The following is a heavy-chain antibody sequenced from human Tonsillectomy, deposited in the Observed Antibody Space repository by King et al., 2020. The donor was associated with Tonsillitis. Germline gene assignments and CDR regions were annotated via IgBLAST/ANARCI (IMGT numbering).Heavy chain of an antibody. D-gene: IGHD1-1*01. Sequence: VQLQQWGAGLLKPSETLSHTCAVYGGSLSGYHWSWIRQSPGRGLEYVGEISYSGSTNHNPSLKSRVTILVDKPKNQFSLKLNSVTAADTAVYFCARGWIGTTFYSDYWGQGTLVTVSS. CDR1: GGSLSGYH. CDR3: ARGWIGTTFYSDY. V-gene: IGHV4-34*01. J-gene: IGHJ4*02. CDR2: ISYSGST.